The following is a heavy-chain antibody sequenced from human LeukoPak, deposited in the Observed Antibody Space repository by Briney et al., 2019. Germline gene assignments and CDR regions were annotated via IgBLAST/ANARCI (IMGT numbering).Heavy chain of an antibody. D-gene: IGHD3-9*01. V-gene: IGHV3-23*01. CDR1: GFTFSSYA. J-gene: IGHJ4*02. CDR3: AKGVSGHYDILTGNDY. Sequence: PGGSLRLSCAASGFTFSSYAMNWVRQVPGKGLEWVSGVSGNGGRTDYAGSVKGRFTISRDNSKNSLFLQMNSLRAEDTAIYYCAKGVSGHYDILTGNDYWGQGTLVTVSS. CDR2: VSGNGGRT.